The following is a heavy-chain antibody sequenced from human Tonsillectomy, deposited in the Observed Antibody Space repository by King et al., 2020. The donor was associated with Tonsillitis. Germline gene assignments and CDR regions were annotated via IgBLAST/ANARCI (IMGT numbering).Heavy chain of an antibody. CDR1: GFIFTSYD. CDR3: ARQLPTMPGHLFSSGMDV. D-gene: IGHD5-24*01. Sequence: VQLVESGGGVVQPGRSLRLSCAASGFIFTSYDMHWVRQAPGKGLEWVAVISFDGKTEYDADSVKGRFTISRNYSERRLFLQMDSLTADDTAIYYCARQLPTMPGHLFSSGMDVWGQGSTVIVS. J-gene: IGHJ6*02. V-gene: IGHV3-30*04. CDR2: ISFDGKTE.